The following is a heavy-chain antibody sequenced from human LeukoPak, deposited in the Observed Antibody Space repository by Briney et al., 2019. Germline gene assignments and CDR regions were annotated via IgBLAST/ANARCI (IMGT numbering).Heavy chain of an antibody. J-gene: IGHJ4*02. D-gene: IGHD3-10*01. V-gene: IGHV4-39*02. Sequence: NPSETLSLTCTVSGGSISSSNYHWGWIRQPPGKGLEWIGSIYYNGSTYYNPSLKSRITISVDTSKNPFSLNLRSVTAADTAVYYCARPLESFFGSGSYDNWGQGTLVTVSS. CDR2: IYYNGST. CDR3: ARPLESFFGSGSYDN. CDR1: GGSISSSNYH.